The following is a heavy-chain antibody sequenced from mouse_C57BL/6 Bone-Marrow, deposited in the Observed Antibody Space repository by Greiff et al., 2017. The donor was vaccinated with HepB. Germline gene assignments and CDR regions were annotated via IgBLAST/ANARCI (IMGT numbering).Heavy chain of an antibody. V-gene: IGHV1-81*01. CDR2: IYPRSGNT. CDR1: GYTFISYG. Sequence: QVQLQQSGAELARPGASVKLSCKASGYTFISYGISWVKQRTGQGLEWIGEIYPRSGNTYYNEKFKGKATLTADKSSSTAYMELRSLTSEDSAVYFCARGGNYGNYFDYWGQGTTLTVSS. D-gene: IGHD1-1*01. J-gene: IGHJ2*01. CDR3: ARGGNYGNYFDY.